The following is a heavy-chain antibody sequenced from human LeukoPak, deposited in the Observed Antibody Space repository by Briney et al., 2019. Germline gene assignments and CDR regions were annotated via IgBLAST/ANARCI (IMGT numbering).Heavy chain of an antibody. D-gene: IGHD6-19*01. Sequence: GGSLRLSCAASGFTFSSYAMHWVRQAPGKGLEWVAVISYDGSNKYYADSVKGRFTISRDNSKNTLYLQMNSLRAEDTAVYYCAREMSSGWYFLGAYDIWGQGTMVNVSS. J-gene: IGHJ3*02. CDR1: GFTFSSYA. CDR2: ISYDGSNK. CDR3: AREMSSGWYFLGAYDI. V-gene: IGHV3-30*04.